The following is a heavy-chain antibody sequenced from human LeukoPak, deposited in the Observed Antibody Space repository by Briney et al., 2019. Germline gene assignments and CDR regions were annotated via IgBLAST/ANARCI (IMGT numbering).Heavy chain of an antibody. CDR3: ARRLVVVPAAITANPNWFDP. V-gene: IGHV4-38-2*01. J-gene: IGHJ5*02. Sequence: SETLSLTXAVYGGSFSTYYWGWIRQAPGKGLEWIGSIYHSGSTYYNPSLKSRVTISADTSKNQFSLKLSSVTAADTAVYYCARRLVVVPAAITANPNWFDPWGQGTLVTVSS. CDR1: GGSFSTYY. CDR2: IYHSGST. D-gene: IGHD2-2*02.